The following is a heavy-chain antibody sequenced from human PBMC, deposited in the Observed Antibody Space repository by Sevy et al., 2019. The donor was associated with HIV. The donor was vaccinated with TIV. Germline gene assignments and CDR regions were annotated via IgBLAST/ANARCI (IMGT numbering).Heavy chain of an antibody. J-gene: IGHJ4*02. CDR3: ARDQGLDYYDSSGPDYFDY. D-gene: IGHD3-22*01. V-gene: IGHV3-21*01. Sequence: GGSLRLSCAASGFTFSSYSMNWVRQAPGKGLEWVSSISSSSYIYYADSVKGRFTISRDNAKNSLYLQMNSLRAEDTAVYYCARDQGLDYYDSSGPDYFDYWGQGTLVTVSS. CDR2: ISSSSYI. CDR1: GFTFSSYS.